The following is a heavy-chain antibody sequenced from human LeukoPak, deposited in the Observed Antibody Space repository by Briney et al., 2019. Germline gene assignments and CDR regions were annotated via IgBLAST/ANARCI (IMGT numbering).Heavy chain of an antibody. J-gene: IGHJ6*03. V-gene: IGHV1-69*13. CDR3: ARSRESLEWRYYYYMDV. CDR2: IIPIFGTA. Sequence: GASVKVSCKASGYTFTSYAISWVRQAPGQGLEWMGGIIPIFGTANYAQKFQGRVTITADESTSTAYMELSSLRSEDTAVYYCARSRESLEWRYYYYMDVWGKGTTVTVSS. CDR1: GYTFTSYA. D-gene: IGHD1-1*01.